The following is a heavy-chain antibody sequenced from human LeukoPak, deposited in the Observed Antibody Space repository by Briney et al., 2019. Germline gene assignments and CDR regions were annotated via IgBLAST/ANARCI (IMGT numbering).Heavy chain of an antibody. CDR3: ARGDFWSGYY. CDR2: ISAYNGNT. J-gene: IGHJ4*02. D-gene: IGHD3-3*01. CDR1: GYTFTSYG. V-gene: IGHV1-18*01. Sequence: ASVKVSCKASGYTFTSYGISWVRQAPGQGLEWMGWISAYNGNTNYAQKLQGRVTITRNTSISTAYMEPSSLRSEDTAVYYCARGDFWSGYYWGQGTLVTVSS.